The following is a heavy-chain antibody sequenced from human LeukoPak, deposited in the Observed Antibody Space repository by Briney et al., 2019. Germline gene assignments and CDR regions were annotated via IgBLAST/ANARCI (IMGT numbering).Heavy chain of an antibody. J-gene: IGHJ4*02. CDR2: IIHSGAT. CDR3: ARGRFSVYYFDY. CDR1: GGSFSDYY. Sequence: SETLSLTCGASGGSFSDYYWSWIRQPPGKGVEWIGEIIHSGATSSNPSLKSRVIISMDPSKNQFSLKLSSVTAADTAVYYCARGRFSVYYFDYWGQGSLVTVSS. D-gene: IGHD3-3*02. V-gene: IGHV4-34*01.